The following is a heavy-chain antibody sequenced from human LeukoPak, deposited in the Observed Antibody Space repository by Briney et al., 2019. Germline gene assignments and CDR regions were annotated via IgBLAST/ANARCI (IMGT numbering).Heavy chain of an antibody. CDR3: AREEVGYCGSTSCYGAWFDP. CDR1: GYTFTGYY. CDR2: INPRSGAT. V-gene: IGHV1-2*02. J-gene: IGHJ5*02. Sequence: ASVKVSCKASGYTFTGYYMHWVRQAPGQGLEWMGWINPRSGATNYAQKFQGRVTMTRDTSISTAYMELSYLRSDDTAVYYCAREEVGYCGSTSCYGAWFDPWGQGTLVSVSS. D-gene: IGHD2-2*01.